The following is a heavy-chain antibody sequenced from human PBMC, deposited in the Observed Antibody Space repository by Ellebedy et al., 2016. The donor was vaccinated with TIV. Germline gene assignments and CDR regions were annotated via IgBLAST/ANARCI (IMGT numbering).Heavy chain of an antibody. V-gene: IGHV1-46*04. J-gene: IGHJ6*02. Sequence: AASVKVSCKASGYTFTSYYMHWVRQAPGQGLEWMGIINPSGGSTSYAQKLQGRVTMTRDTSTSTVYMELSSLRSEDTAVYYCARFRVRATPPYYYGMDVWGQGTTVTVSS. CDR3: ARFRVRATPPYYYGMDV. CDR1: GYTFTSYY. CDR2: INPSGGST. D-gene: IGHD3-10*01.